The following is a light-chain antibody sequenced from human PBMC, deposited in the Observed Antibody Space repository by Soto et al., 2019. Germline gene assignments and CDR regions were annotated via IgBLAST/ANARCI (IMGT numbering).Light chain of an antibody. J-gene: IGKJ4*01. CDR2: GAS. V-gene: IGKV3-15*01. CDR1: QSVSSD. CDR3: QQYGSSVLT. Sequence: IVMTQSPANLSVSPGERTTLFCRASQSVSSDLAWYHQKPGQAPRLLIYGASTRATGIPARFSGSGSGTEFTLTINSLQSEDFAVYYCQQYGSSVLTFGGGTKVDIK.